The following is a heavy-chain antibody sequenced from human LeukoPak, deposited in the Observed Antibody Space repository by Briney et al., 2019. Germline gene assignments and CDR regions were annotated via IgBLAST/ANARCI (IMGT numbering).Heavy chain of an antibody. CDR1: GFTFGSYW. V-gene: IGHV3-7*03. J-gene: IGHJ4*02. CDR3: ARDKIVGATHFDY. D-gene: IGHD1-26*01. Sequence: GGSLRLSCAASGFTFGSYWMSWVRQAPGKGLEWVANINQDGSEKYYVDSVKGRFTISRDNAKNSLYLQMNSLRADDTAVYYCARDKIVGATHFDYWGQGTLVAVSS. CDR2: INQDGSEK.